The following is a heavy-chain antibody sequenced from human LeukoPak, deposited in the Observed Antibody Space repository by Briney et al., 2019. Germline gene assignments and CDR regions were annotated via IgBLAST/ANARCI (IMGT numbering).Heavy chain of an antibody. Sequence: GGSLRLSCVGSGFSFSSYAMCWVRQAPGKGLEYVAAISVNGATYYASSVRGRFTISRDNSKDALFLQMGSLRGEDMAVYYCARWRGSANFYDYWGQGTLVTVSS. D-gene: IGHD3-3*01. CDR3: ARWRGSANFYDY. V-gene: IGHV3-64*01. J-gene: IGHJ4*02. CDR2: ISVNGAT. CDR1: GFSFSSYA.